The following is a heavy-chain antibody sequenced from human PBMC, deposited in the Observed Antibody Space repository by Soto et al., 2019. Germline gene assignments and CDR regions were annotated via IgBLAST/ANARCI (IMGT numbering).Heavy chain of an antibody. CDR2: VSSTGTYI. Sequence: GGSLRLSCAASGFSFSTFTMNWVRQAPGQGLEWVSSVSSTGTYIFYSESLKGRFTISRDNAKNSLYLQMNSLRAEDTAMYYCARHNYDGSGYYYYYYGMDVWGQGTTVTVSS. J-gene: IGHJ6*02. CDR3: ARHNYDGSGYYYYYYGMDV. V-gene: IGHV3-21*01. D-gene: IGHD3-22*01. CDR1: GFSFSTFT.